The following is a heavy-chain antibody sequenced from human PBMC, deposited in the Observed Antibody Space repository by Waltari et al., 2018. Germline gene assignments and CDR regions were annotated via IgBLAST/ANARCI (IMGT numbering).Heavy chain of an antibody. D-gene: IGHD6-19*01. CDR2: MDPSDSYT. V-gene: IGHV5-10-1*03. CDR3: AKARWSGWEDY. J-gene: IGHJ4*02. CDR1: GYSFTSYL. Sequence: EVQLVQSGAEVKKPGESLRISCKGSGYSFTSYLLSWVRQMPGKGLEWMGRMDPSDSYTNYSPSFQGHVTISADKSIRTAYLQWSSLKASDTAMYYCAKARWSGWEDYWGQGTLVTVSS.